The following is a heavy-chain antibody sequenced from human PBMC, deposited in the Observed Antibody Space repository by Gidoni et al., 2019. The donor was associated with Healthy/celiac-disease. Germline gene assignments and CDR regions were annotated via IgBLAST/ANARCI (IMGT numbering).Heavy chain of an antibody. CDR3: ARVITNSMVVDY. Sequence: QLQLQESGPGLVKPSETLSLPCTVSGGSISSSSYYWGWIRQPPGKGLEWIGSIYYSGSTYYNPSLKTRVTISVDTSKNQFSLKLSSVTAADTAVYYCARVITNSMVVDYWGQGTLVTVSS. D-gene: IGHD3-3*01. V-gene: IGHV4-39*07. CDR1: GGSISSSSYY. J-gene: IGHJ4*02. CDR2: IYYSGST.